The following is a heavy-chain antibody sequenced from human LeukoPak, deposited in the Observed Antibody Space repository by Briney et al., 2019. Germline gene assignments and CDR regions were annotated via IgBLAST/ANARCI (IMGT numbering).Heavy chain of an antibody. CDR2: INAGNGNT. CDR3: ARENKQLDYYYGMDV. V-gene: IGHV1-3*01. Sequence: ASVKASCKASGYTSTSYAMHWVRQAPGQRLEWMGWINAGNGNTKYSQKFQGRVTITRDTSASTAYMELSSLRSEDTAVYYCARENKQLDYYYGMDVWGQGTTVTVSS. D-gene: IGHD6-6*01. CDR1: GYTSTSYA. J-gene: IGHJ6*02.